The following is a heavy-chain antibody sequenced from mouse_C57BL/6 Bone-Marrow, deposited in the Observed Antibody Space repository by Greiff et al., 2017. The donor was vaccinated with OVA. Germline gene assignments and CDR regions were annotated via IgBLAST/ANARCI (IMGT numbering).Heavy chain of an antibody. CDR3: TFSNGSGYRYFDV. J-gene: IGHJ1*03. CDR2: INPNYGTT. V-gene: IGHV1-39*01. CDR1: GYSFTDYN. Sequence: VQLQQSGPELVKPGASVKISCKASGYSFTDYNMNWVKQSNGKSLEWIGVINPNYGTTSYNQKFKGKATLTVDQSSSTACMQLNSLTSEDSDVYYCTFSNGSGYRYFDVWGTGTTVTVAS. D-gene: IGHD1-1*01.